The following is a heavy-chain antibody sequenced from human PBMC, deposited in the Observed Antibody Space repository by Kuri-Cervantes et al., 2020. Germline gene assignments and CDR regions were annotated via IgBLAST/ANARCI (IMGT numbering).Heavy chain of an antibody. D-gene: IGHD3-10*01. CDR2: INGDGSDR. Sequence: GGSLRLSCAASGFTFSSYGMHWIRQVPGKGLVWVSRINGDGSDRQYAESVRGRFTISRDNAKNTVYLQMNSLRAEDTAVYYCARDLVYGSGSLDHWGQGTLVTVSS. V-gene: IGHV3-74*03. CDR1: GFTFSSYG. CDR3: ARDLVYGSGSLDH. J-gene: IGHJ4*02.